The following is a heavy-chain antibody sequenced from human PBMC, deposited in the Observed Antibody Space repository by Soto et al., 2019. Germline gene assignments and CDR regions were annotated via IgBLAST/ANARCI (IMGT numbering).Heavy chain of an antibody. V-gene: IGHV3-15*01. Sequence: EVQLVESGGGLVEPGGSIRLSCVASGFTFTKAYMTWVRQAPGKGLEWVGRIKGSHAGGTTDYATSVKGRFTISRDDSKNTLYLQMNRLKTADTSVYYCATEGGYPGSNFDGAYWGQGTLVTVSS. CDR2: IKGSHAGGTT. D-gene: IGHD1-26*01. CDR3: ATEGGYPGSNFDGAY. J-gene: IGHJ4*02. CDR1: GFTFTKAY.